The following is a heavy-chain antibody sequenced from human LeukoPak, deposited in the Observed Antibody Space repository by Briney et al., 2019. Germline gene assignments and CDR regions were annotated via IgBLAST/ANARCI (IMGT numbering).Heavy chain of an antibody. CDR3: ARAMRQWLALDS. D-gene: IGHD6-19*01. Sequence: PGGSLRLSCAASGFTFSSYEMNWVRQAPGKGLEWVSYISSSGSTIYYADSVKGRFTISRDNAKNSLYLQMNSLRAEDTAVYYCARAMRQWLALDSWGQGTLVTVSS. CDR1: GFTFSSYE. CDR2: ISSSGSTI. V-gene: IGHV3-48*03. J-gene: IGHJ4*02.